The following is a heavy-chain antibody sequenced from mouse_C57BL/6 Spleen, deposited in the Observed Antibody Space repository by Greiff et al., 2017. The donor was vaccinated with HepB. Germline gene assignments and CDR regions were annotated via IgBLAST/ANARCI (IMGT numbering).Heavy chain of an antibody. J-gene: IGHJ4*01. CDR1: GYTFTSYW. CDR2: IHPNSGST. Sequence: QVHVKQPGAELVKPGASVKLSCKASGYTFTSYWMHWVKQRPGQGLEWIGMIHPNSGSTNYNEKFKSKATLTVDKSSSTAYMQLSSLTSEDSAVYYCARSNWEAMDYWGQGTSVTVSS. CDR3: ARSNWEAMDY. D-gene: IGHD4-1*01. V-gene: IGHV1-64*01.